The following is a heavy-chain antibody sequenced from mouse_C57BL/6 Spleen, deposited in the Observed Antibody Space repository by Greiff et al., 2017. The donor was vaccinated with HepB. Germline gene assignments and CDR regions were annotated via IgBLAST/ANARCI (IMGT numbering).Heavy chain of an antibody. CDR2: ISDGGSYT. V-gene: IGHV5-4*01. Sequence: EVQRVESGGGLVKPGGSLKLSCAASGFTFSSYAMSWVRQTPEKRLEWVATISDGGSYTYYPDNVKGRFTISRDNAKNNLYLQMSHLKSEDTAMYYCARERGDYGSFDYWGQGTTLTVSS. CDR3: ARERGDYGSFDY. J-gene: IGHJ2*01. D-gene: IGHD1-2*01. CDR1: GFTFSSYA.